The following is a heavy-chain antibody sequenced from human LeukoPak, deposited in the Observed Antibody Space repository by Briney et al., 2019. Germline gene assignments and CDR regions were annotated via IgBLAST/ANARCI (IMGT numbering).Heavy chain of an antibody. CDR2: IIPIFGTA. CDR1: GGTFSSYA. Sequence: SVKVSCKASGGTFSSYAISWVRQAPGQGREWMGGIIPIFGTANYAQKFQGRVTITTDESTSTAYMELSSLRSEDTAVYYCARVGSSSWQGFYYYMDVWGKGTTVTVSS. D-gene: IGHD6-13*01. V-gene: IGHV1-69*05. J-gene: IGHJ6*03. CDR3: ARVGSSSWQGFYYYMDV.